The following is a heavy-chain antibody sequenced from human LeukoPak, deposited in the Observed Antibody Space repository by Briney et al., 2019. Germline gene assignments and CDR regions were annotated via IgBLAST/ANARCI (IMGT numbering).Heavy chain of an antibody. CDR1: GYTFTSYY. V-gene: IGHV1-24*01. D-gene: IGHD4-11*01. CDR2: FDPEDGET. J-gene: IGHJ4*02. CDR3: ATLTTVTPYYFDY. Sequence: ASVKVSCKASGYTFTSYYMHWVRQAPGQGLEWMGGFDPEDGETIYAQKFQGRVTMTEDTSTDTAYMELSSLRSEDTAVYYCATLTTVTPYYFDYWGQGTLVTVSS.